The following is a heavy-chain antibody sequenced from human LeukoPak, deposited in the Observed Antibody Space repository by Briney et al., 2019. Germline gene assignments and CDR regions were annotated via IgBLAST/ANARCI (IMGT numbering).Heavy chain of an antibody. Sequence: PSETLSLTCTVSGGSISSYYWSWIRQPAGKGLKWIGRIYTSGSTNYNPSLKSRVTMSVDTSKNQFSLKLSSVTAADTAVYYCARDIPYCSGGSCYYYMDVWGKGTTVTVSS. V-gene: IGHV4-4*07. CDR3: ARDIPYCSGGSCYYYMDV. J-gene: IGHJ6*03. D-gene: IGHD2-15*01. CDR2: IYTSGST. CDR1: GGSISSYY.